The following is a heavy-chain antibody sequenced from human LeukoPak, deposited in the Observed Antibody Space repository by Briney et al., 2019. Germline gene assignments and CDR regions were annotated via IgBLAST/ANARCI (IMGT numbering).Heavy chain of an antibody. J-gene: IGHJ4*02. D-gene: IGHD3-16*01. CDR1: GGTFSSYA. V-gene: IGHV1-8*03. Sequence: ASVKVSCKASGGTFSSYAINWVRQAPGQGLEWMGYMNPDNDDTGYARKFQDRVTITRGTSISTSYMELSSLRSDDTAIYYCTRGDRVSGGTDSWGQGTLVTVSS. CDR3: TRGDRVSGGTDS. CDR2: MNPDNDDT.